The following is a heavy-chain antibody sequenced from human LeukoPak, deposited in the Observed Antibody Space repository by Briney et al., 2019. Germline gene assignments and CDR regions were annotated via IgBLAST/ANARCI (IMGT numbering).Heavy chain of an antibody. CDR3: AKDYVNLGHCIGGICYPFDY. D-gene: IGHD2-15*01. CDR2: LSISGGNT. Sequence: LPGGSLRLSCAASGFTFSSYAMTWVRQAPGKGLEWVSALSISGGNTYYADSVKGRFTISRDNSKNTLYLQMNSLRAEDTAVYYCAKDYVNLGHCIGGICYPFDYWGQGTLVTVSS. J-gene: IGHJ4*02. V-gene: IGHV3-23*01. CDR1: GFTFSSYA.